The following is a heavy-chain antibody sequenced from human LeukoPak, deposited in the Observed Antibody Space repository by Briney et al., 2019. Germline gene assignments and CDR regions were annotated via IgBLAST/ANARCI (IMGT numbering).Heavy chain of an antibody. J-gene: IGHJ4*02. V-gene: IGHV4-59*01. D-gene: IGHD3-10*01. CDR3: ARVTLGFGAGFDY. CDR2: IYHSGST. CDR1: GGSISPYY. Sequence: SETLSLTCTVSGGSISPYYWSWIRQPPGKGLECAGYIYHSGSTNYNPSLKSRLTISVDTSKNQFSLKLSSVTAADTAVYYCARVTLGFGAGFDYWGQGTLVTVSS.